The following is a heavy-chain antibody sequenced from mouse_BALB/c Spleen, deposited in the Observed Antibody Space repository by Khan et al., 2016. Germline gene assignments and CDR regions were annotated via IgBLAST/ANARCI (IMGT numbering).Heavy chain of an antibody. CDR3: SRSAGSSFAY. CDR2: ISNSDST. D-gene: IGHD1-1*01. CDR1: GDSITNGY. Sequence: EVQLQESGPSLVKPSQTLSLTCSVTGDSITNGYWNWIRKSPGNKLDYMGYISNSDSTYDNPSLKSRISITRDTSNNQYYLQLNAVTAEDTASYYCSRSAGSSFAYWGQGTLVTVSA. J-gene: IGHJ3*01. V-gene: IGHV3-8*02.